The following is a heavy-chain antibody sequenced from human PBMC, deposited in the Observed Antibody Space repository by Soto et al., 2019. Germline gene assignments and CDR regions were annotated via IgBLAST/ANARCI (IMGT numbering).Heavy chain of an antibody. CDR1: GYTFTNSA. CDR3: ARGRVEDSSGWATYFDY. D-gene: IGHD6-19*01. Sequence: ASVKVSCKAPGYTFTNSAIHWVRQAPGQTLEWMGWINVGNGNTKYSQKFQGRFTISRDNSKNTMYLQMGSLRAEDMAVYYCARGRVEDSSGWATYFDYWGQGTLVTVSS. CDR2: INVGNGNT. J-gene: IGHJ4*02. V-gene: IGHV1-3*03.